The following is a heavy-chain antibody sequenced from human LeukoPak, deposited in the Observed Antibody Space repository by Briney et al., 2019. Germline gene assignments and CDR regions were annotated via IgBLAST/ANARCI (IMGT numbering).Heavy chain of an antibody. CDR3: ARDQHDHVWGSYRPYFDY. CDR1: GYTFTNYG. Sequence: GASVTVSCKASGYTFTNYGISWVRQAPGQGLEWMGNINPYNGNTNYAQNLQGRVTMTTDTSTNTAYVELRSLRSDDTAVYYCARDQHDHVWGSYRPYFDYWGQGTLVTVSS. CDR2: INPYNGNT. D-gene: IGHD3-16*02. J-gene: IGHJ4*02. V-gene: IGHV1-18*01.